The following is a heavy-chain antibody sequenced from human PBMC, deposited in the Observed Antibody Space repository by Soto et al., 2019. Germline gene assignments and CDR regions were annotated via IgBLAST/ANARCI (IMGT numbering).Heavy chain of an antibody. CDR3: TRDPYGSGSYLGFL. Sequence: GGSLRLSCAASGFTFGASALQWVRQAPGKGLEWVGFIRSKAYGGTTEYAASVKGRFTISRDDSKSIANLQMNSLKTEDTAMYYCTRDPYGSGSYLGFLWGQGT. J-gene: IGHJ4*02. CDR2: IRSKAYGGTT. CDR1: GFTFGASA. V-gene: IGHV3-49*04. D-gene: IGHD3-10*01.